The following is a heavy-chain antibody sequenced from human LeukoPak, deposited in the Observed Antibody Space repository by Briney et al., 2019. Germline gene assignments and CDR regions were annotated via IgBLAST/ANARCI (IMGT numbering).Heavy chain of an antibody. D-gene: IGHD3-22*01. V-gene: IGHV3-30-3*01. CDR2: ISYDGSNK. CDR3: ARSRGATGYYWVDY. J-gene: IGHJ4*02. Sequence: GGSLRLSCAASGFTFSNYAMHWVRQAPGKGLEWVAVISYDGSNKYYAASVKGQFTISRDNSKNTFYLEMNSLSAEDTAVYYCARSRGATGYYWVDYWGQGTLVTVSS. CDR1: GFTFSNYA.